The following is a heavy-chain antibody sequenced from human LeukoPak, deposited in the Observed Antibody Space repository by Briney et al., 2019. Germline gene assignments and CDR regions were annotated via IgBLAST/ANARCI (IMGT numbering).Heavy chain of an antibody. CDR3: ARVRGAVYYYGSGSYNYFDY. Sequence: SETLSLTCAVYGGSFSGYYWSWIRQPPGKGLEWIGEINHSGSTNCNPSLKSRVTISVDTSKNQFSLKLSSVTAADTAAYYCARVRGAVYYYGSGSYNYFDYWGQGTLVTVSS. CDR2: INHSGST. D-gene: IGHD3-10*01. CDR1: GGSFSGYY. J-gene: IGHJ4*02. V-gene: IGHV4-34*01.